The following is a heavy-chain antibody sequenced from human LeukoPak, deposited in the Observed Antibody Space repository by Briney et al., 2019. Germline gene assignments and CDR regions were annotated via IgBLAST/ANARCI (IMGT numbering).Heavy chain of an antibody. CDR2: ISYDGSNK. V-gene: IGHV3-30-3*01. CDR3: AKESAIAALDY. J-gene: IGHJ4*02. CDR1: GFTFSSYA. Sequence: GRSLRLSCAASGFTFSSYAMHWVRQAPGKGLEWVAVISYDGSNKYYADSVKGRFTISRDNSKNTLYLQMNSLRAEDTAVYYCAKESAIAALDYWGQGTLVTVSS. D-gene: IGHD6-13*01.